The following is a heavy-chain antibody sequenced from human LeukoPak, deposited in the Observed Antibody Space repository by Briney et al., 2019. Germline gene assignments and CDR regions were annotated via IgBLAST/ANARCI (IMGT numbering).Heavy chain of an antibody. CDR2: MNPNSGNT. D-gene: IGHD6-13*01. J-gene: IGHJ5*02. CDR3: ARARRITIPYSSSWYGHNNWFDP. Sequence: GASVKVSCKASGYTFTGYYMHWVRQATGQGLEWMGWMNPNSGNTGYAQKFQGRVTITRNTSISTAYMELSSLRSEDTAVYYCARARRITIPYSSSWYGHNNWFDPWGQGTLVTVSS. V-gene: IGHV1-8*03. CDR1: GYTFTGYY.